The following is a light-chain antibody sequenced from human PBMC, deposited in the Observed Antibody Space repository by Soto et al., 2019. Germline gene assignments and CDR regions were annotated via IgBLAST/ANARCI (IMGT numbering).Light chain of an antibody. CDR3: SSYTSSSSYTSSSTLVV. CDR1: SSDVGGYNY. J-gene: IGLJ2*01. V-gene: IGLV2-14*03. CDR2: DVS. Sequence: QSALTQPASVSGSPGQSITISCTGTSSDVGGYNYVSWYQHHPGKAPKLMIYDVSYRPSGVSNRFSGSKSGNTASLTISGLQAEDEADYYCSSYTSSSSYTSSSTLVVFGGGTKLTVL.